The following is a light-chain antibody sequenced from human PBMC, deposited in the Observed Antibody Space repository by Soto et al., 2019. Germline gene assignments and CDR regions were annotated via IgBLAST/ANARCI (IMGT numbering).Light chain of an antibody. CDR3: CSYASDSTYV. Sequence: LTQPASVSGSPGQSITISCTGTSSDVGNYNLVSWYQQHPGKAPKLMIYEGSRRPSGVSNRFSGSKSGNAASLTISGLQAEDEADYYCCSYASDSTYVFGSGTKVTVL. V-gene: IGLV2-23*01. CDR1: SSDVGNYNL. CDR2: EGS. J-gene: IGLJ1*01.